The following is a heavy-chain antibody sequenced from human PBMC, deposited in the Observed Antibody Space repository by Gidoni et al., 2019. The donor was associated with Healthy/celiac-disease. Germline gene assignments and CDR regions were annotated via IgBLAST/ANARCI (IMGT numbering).Heavy chain of an antibody. CDR1: GFTFSSQG. CDR3: ATCKKYSSGWYGEFDY. J-gene: IGHJ4*02. V-gene: IGHV3-33*01. D-gene: IGHD6-19*01. Sequence: QVQLVESGGGVVQPGRSLRLSCAASGFTFSSQGMHWVRQAPGKGLEWVAVIWYDGSNKYYTDSVKDRFTISRDNSKNTLYLQMNSLRAEDTAVYYCATCKKYSSGWYGEFDYWGQGTLVIVSS. CDR2: IWYDGSNK.